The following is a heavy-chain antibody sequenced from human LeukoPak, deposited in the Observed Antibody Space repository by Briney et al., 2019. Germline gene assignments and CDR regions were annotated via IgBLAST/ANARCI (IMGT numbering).Heavy chain of an antibody. CDR2: IYYTGST. J-gene: IGHJ4*02. V-gene: IGHV4-59*01. Sequence: SETLSLTCTVSGGSIDSYCWSWIRQPPGKGLEWIGYIYYTGSTEYHPSLKSRVTISLDTSKNQFSLKLTSVTAADTAVYYCARVYQSAEYYFDYWGQGNLVSVSS. D-gene: IGHD2-2*01. CDR3: ARVYQSAEYYFDY. CDR1: GGSIDSYC.